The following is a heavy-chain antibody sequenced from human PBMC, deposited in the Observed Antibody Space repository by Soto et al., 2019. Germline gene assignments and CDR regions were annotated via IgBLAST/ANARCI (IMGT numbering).Heavy chain of an antibody. Sequence: GASVKVSCKASGYTFTSSAMQWVRQARGQRLEWIGWIGVGSGNTNYAQKIQERVTITTDMSTNTAYMELRSLRSDDTVVYYCARAKSCSAGSCYDLDYWGQGTLVTVSS. V-gene: IGHV1-58*02. D-gene: IGHD2-15*01. CDR1: GYTFTSSA. CDR2: IGVGSGNT. CDR3: ARAKSCSAGSCYDLDY. J-gene: IGHJ4*02.